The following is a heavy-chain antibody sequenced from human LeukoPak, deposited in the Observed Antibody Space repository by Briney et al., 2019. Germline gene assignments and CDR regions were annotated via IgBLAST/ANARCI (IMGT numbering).Heavy chain of an antibody. J-gene: IGHJ4*02. CDR1: GFTFSNYW. Sequence: GGSLRLSCAASGFTFSNYWMSWVRQAPGKGLEFMANIKEAGSEKYYVDSVKGRFTISRDNDKNSVHLQMNNLRAEDTAVYYCARDWGFVVVSDYWGQGTLVTVSS. D-gene: IGHD3-22*01. V-gene: IGHV3-7*01. CDR3: ARDWGFVVVSDY. CDR2: IKEAGSEK.